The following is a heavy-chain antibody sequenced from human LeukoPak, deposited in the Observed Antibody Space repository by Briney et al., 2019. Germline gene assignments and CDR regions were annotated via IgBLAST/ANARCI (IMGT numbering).Heavy chain of an antibody. V-gene: IGHV3-23*01. CDR3: AKDRFEKTGEPSDY. J-gene: IGHJ4*02. CDR1: GFTFSSYA. CDR2: ISGSGGST. Sequence: GGPLRHSCAASGFTFSSYAMSWVRQAPGKGLEWVSAISGSGGSTYYADSVKGRFTISRDNSKNTLYLQMNSLRAEDTAVYYCAKDRFEKTGEPSDYWGQGTLVTVSS. D-gene: IGHD7-27*01.